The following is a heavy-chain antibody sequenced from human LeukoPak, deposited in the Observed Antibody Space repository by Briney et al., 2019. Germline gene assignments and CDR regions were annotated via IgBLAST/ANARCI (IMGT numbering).Heavy chain of an antibody. CDR1: GFTFSGSA. CDR3: TRLLHSSTDYYYYYGMDV. J-gene: IGHJ6*02. CDR2: IRSTTDT. V-gene: IGHV3-73*01. Sequence: TGGSLRLSCEASGFTFSGSAMHWVRQASGKGLEWVGRIRSTTDTAYAASVKGRFTISRDDSKNTAYLQMNSLKTEDTAVYYCTRLLHSSTDYYYYYGMDVWGQGTTVTVSS. D-gene: IGHD3-22*01.